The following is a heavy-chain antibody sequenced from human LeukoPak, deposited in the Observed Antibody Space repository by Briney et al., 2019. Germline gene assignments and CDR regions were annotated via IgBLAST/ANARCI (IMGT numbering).Heavy chain of an antibody. Sequence: PGRSLRLSCAASGFTVSSNYMSWVRQAPGKGLEWVSVLYSNGDTYYADSVKGRFTISRDNSKSTLYLQMSSLRAEDTAVYYCAKDQQDSSSSWGQGTLVTVSS. V-gene: IGHV3-53*01. CDR1: GFTVSSNY. CDR3: AKDQQDSSSS. D-gene: IGHD6-6*01. J-gene: IGHJ4*02. CDR2: LYSNGDT.